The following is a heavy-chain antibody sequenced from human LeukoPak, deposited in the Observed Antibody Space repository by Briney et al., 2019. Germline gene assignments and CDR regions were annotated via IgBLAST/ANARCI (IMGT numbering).Heavy chain of an antibody. Sequence: GGSLRLSCAASGFTFTTYAMSWVRQAPGKGLEWLSTVSDSGANTYYADSVKGRFTISRDNLRNTVYLQMSSLRAEDTAVYYCAKSHSVAQRGYFDYWGQGTLVTVSP. J-gene: IGHJ4*02. V-gene: IGHV3-23*01. CDR2: VSDSGANT. CDR3: AKSHSVAQRGYFDY. CDR1: GFTFTTYA. D-gene: IGHD2-15*01.